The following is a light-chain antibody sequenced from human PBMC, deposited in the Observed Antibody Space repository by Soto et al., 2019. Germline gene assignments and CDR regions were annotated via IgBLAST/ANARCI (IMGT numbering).Light chain of an antibody. CDR2: GAS. Sequence: EIVMTQSPATLSVSPGERATLSCRASQSVSSSLAWYQQKPGQAPRLLIYGASTRATGIPARFSGSGSGTEFTLTISSLQSEDSAIYYCQQYNNRPPRTFGQGTKLEIK. V-gene: IGKV3-15*01. J-gene: IGKJ2*01. CDR3: QQYNNRPPRT. CDR1: QSVSSS.